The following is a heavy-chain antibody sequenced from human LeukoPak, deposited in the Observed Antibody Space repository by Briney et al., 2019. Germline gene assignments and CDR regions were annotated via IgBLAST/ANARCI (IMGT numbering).Heavy chain of an antibody. CDR1: GFTFSDYA. V-gene: IGHV3-23*01. J-gene: IGHJ4*02. CDR3: AKKETTVTTFFER. D-gene: IGHD4-17*01. CDR2: ISASGGST. Sequence: PGGSLRLSCAASGFTFSDYAMSWVRQAPGKGLEWISDISASGGSTYYADSVKGRFTISRDNSKNTLYLQMNSLRAEDTAVYYGAKKETTVTTFFERWGQGLLVTVSS.